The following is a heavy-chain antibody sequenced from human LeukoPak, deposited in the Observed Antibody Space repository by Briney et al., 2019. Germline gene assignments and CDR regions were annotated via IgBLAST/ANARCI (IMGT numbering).Heavy chain of an antibody. J-gene: IGHJ4*02. Sequence: PGGSLGLSCAVSGFTFSNAWMSWVRQAPGKGLEWVGRIKSETDGGTTDYAAPVKGRFTVSRDDSKNTLYLQMNSLRAEDTAVFYCAKVSGCSSGSCYSTGDGYWGQGTLVTVSS. D-gene: IGHD2-15*01. CDR3: AKVSGCSSGSCYSTGDGY. CDR1: GFTFSNAW. V-gene: IGHV3-15*01. CDR2: IKSETDGGTT.